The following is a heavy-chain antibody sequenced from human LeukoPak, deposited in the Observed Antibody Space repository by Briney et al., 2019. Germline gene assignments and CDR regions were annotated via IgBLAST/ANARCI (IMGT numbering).Heavy chain of an antibody. CDR1: GFSFSTYG. CDR2: ISSRSQTI. J-gene: IGHJ4*02. CDR3: AKGPSTWLDY. D-gene: IGHD5-12*01. V-gene: IGHV3-48*04. Sequence: GGSLRLSCAGSGFSFSTYGLSWVRQAPGKGLEWISYISSRSQTIYYADSVKGRFTISRDNAKNSLSLQMNSLRAEDTALYYCAKGPSTWLDYWGQGTLVTVSS.